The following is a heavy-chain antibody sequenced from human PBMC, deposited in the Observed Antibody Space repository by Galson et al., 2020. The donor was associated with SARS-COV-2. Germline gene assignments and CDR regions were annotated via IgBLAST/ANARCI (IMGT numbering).Heavy chain of an antibody. V-gene: IGHV3-49*03. D-gene: IGHD2-2*01. CDR1: GFTIGDYA. CDR3: TRVGEYRLPWGWFDP. Sequence: GESLKISCTASGFTIGDYAMSWFRQAPGKGLEWVGFIRSKAYGGTTEYAATVKGRFTIPRDDSKSIAYLQMNSLKTEDTAVYYCTRVGEYRLPWGWFDPWGQGTLVTVSS. J-gene: IGHJ5*02. CDR2: IRSKAYGGTT.